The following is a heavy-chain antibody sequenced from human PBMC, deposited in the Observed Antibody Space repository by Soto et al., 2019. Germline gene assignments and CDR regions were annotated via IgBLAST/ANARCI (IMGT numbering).Heavy chain of an antibody. Sequence: QVQLVQSGAEVKKPGSSVKVSCKAAGGSLSNYGISWVRQAPGQGLEWMGGIIPVFGTANYAQKFQGRVTSTADESTNIMYMEVTSLRSADTAVYYGARGAATKIVVITYTAIDVWGQGTTFTSSS. J-gene: IGHJ6*02. V-gene: IGHV1-69*12. CDR1: GGSLSNYG. D-gene: IGHD3-16*01. CDR3: ARGAATKIVVITYTAIDV. CDR2: IIPVFGTA.